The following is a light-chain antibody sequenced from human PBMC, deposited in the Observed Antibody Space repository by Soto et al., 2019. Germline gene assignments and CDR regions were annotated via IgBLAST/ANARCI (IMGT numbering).Light chain of an antibody. J-gene: IGKJ2*01. CDR2: GSS. CDR1: ESLTNN. CDR3: QQYNYWPYT. V-gene: IGKV3-15*01. Sequence: EMVMTQSPATLSVSPGERAALSCRATESLTNNLAWYQQRPGQAPRLLIYGSSTRATGIPARFSGTGSGTEFTLTITSLQSEDFAVYYCQQYNYWPYTFGQGTNLEIK.